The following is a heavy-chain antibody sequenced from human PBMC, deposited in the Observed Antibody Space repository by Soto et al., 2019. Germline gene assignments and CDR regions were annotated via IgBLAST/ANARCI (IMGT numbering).Heavy chain of an antibody. CDR3: ARKEAAALDY. J-gene: IGHJ4*02. CDR1: GFTFSSYG. V-gene: IGHV3-33*01. CDR2: IWYDGSNK. Sequence: GESLKISCAASGFTFSSYGMHWVRQAPGKGLEWVAVIWYDGSNKYYADSVKGRFTISRDNSKNTLYLQMNSLRAEDTAVYYCARKEAAALDYWGQGTLVTVSS. D-gene: IGHD6-13*01.